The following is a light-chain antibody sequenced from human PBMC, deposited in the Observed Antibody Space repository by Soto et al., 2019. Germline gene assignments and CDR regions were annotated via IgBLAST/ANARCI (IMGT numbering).Light chain of an antibody. J-gene: IGKJ4*01. CDR2: AAS. Sequence: DIQMTQSPSFVSASVGDRVTITCRASQFISTHLAWYQQKPGKAPKLLIYAASSLQSGVPSRFSACGSGTDFTLTVSSLQPEDFGTYYCHQAKSFPLTFGGGTKVEIK. V-gene: IGKV1-12*01. CDR1: QFISTH. CDR3: HQAKSFPLT.